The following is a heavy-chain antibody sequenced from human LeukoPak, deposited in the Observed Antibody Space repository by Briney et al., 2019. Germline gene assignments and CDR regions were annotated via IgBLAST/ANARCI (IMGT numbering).Heavy chain of an antibody. CDR2: INSDGSST. Sequence: PGGSLRLSCAASGFTFSSYWMHWVRQAPGKGLVWVSRINSDGSSTSYADSVKGRFTISRDNSKNTLYLQMNSLRAEDTAVYYCASSAHVSVPRDAFDIWGQGTMVTVSS. V-gene: IGHV3-74*01. D-gene: IGHD2-2*01. CDR3: ASSAHVSVPRDAFDI. CDR1: GFTFSSYW. J-gene: IGHJ3*02.